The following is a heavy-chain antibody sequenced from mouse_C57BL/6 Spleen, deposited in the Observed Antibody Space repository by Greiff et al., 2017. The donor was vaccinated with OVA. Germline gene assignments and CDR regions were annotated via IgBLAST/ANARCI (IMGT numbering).Heavy chain of an antibody. V-gene: IGHV1-80*01. D-gene: IGHD2-2*01. Sequence: QVQLQQSGAELVKPGASVKISCKASGYAFSSYWMNWVKQRPGKGLEWIGQIYPGDGDTNYNGKFKGKATLTADKSSSTAYMQLSSLTSEDSAVYFCARGGYDGGYWYFDVWGTGTTVTVSS. CDR2: IYPGDGDT. CDR1: GYAFSSYW. J-gene: IGHJ1*03. CDR3: ARGGYDGGYWYFDV.